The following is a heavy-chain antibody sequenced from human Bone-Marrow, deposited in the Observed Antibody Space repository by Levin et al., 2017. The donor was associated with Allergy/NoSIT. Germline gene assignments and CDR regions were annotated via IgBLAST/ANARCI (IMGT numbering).Heavy chain of an antibody. CDR2: ISYDGSNK. CDR1: GFTFSSYA. J-gene: IGHJ4*02. CDR3: ASLGVVHTLRDY. V-gene: IGHV3-30*04. Sequence: PGGSLRLSCAASGFTFSSYAMHWVRQAPGKGLEWVAVISYDGSNKYYADSVKGRFTISRDNSKNTLYLQMNSLRAEDTAVYYCASLGVVHTLRDYWGQGTLVTVSS. D-gene: IGHD3-3*01.